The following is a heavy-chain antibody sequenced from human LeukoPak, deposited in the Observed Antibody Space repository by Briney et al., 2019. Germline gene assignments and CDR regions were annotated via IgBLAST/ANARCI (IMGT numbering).Heavy chain of an antibody. CDR3: PTGGSVITVTRSYDF. V-gene: IGHV3-15*07. Sequence: GGSLRLSCAASGFIFSDAWMNWVRQAPGKGLEWVGRIKSKADGETTDYAAPVQGRFIVSRDDSTATLYLQMNSLQTEDTAVYYCPTGGSVITVTRSYDFWGQGTLVTVSS. CDR2: IKSKADGETT. D-gene: IGHD4-17*01. CDR1: GFIFSDAW. J-gene: IGHJ4*02.